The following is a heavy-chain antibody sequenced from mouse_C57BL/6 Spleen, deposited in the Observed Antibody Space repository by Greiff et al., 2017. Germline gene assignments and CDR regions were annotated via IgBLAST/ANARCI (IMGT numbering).Heavy chain of an antibody. D-gene: IGHD2-4*01. Sequence: QVQLQQSGAELVRPGTSVKVSCKASGYAFPNYLIAWVKQRPGQGLAWIGVINPGSGGTNYNEKFKGKATLTADKSSSTAYMQLSSLTSEDSAVYFCARNPIYYDYDEDAMDDWGQGTSVTVSS. J-gene: IGHJ4*01. CDR3: ARNPIYYDYDEDAMDD. CDR2: INPGSGGT. CDR1: GYAFPNYL. V-gene: IGHV1-54*01.